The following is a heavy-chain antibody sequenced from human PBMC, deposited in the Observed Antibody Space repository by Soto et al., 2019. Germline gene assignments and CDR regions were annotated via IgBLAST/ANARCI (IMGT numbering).Heavy chain of an antibody. CDR3: ARGRDYYGSGSRTYNWFDP. D-gene: IGHD3-10*01. CDR1: GGSFSGYY. CDR2: INHSGST. Sequence: QVQLQQCGAGLLKPSETLSLTCAVYGGSFSGYYWSWIRQPPGKGLEWIGEINHSGSTNYNPSLKSRVTISVDTSKNQFSLKLSSVTAADTAVYYCARGRDYYGSGSRTYNWFDPWGQGTLVTVSS. V-gene: IGHV4-34*01. J-gene: IGHJ5*02.